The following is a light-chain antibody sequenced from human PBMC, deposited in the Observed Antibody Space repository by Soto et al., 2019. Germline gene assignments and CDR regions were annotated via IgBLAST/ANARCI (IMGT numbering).Light chain of an antibody. V-gene: IGLV1-47*01. J-gene: IGLJ1*01. Sequence: QSVLAQPPSASGTPGQRVTISCSGSSSNIGSNYVYWYQQLPGTAPKLLIYRNNQRPSGVPDRFSGSKSGTSAFLAISGLRSEDEADYYCAAWDDSLSALYVFGTGTKVTV. CDR1: SSNIGSNY. CDR2: RNN. CDR3: AAWDDSLSALYV.